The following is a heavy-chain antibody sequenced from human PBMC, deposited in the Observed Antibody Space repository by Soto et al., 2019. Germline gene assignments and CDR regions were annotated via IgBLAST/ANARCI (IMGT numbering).Heavy chain of an antibody. V-gene: IGHV1-18*04. CDR3: AREGVLRYFDWLLSAGAYYYGMDV. CDR2: ISAYSGNT. D-gene: IGHD3-9*01. Sequence: GASVKVSCKASGYTFTSYGISWVRQAPGQGLEWMGWISAYSGNTNYAQKLQGRVTMTTDTSTSTAYMELRSLRSDDTAVYYCAREGVLRYFDWLLSAGAYYYGMDVWGQGTTVTVSS. CDR1: GYTFTSYG. J-gene: IGHJ6*02.